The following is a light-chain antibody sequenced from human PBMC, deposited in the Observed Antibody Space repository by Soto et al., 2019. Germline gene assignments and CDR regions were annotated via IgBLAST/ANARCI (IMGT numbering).Light chain of an antibody. CDR2: LNSDGSH. J-gene: IGLJ2*01. CDR1: SGHTTYA. CDR3: QTWGTGPVV. Sequence: QLVLSQSPSASASLGASVKLTCTLSSGHTTYAIAWHQQLPEKGPRYLMRLNSDGSHNKGDGIPDRFSGSSSGAERYLTISSLQSEDEADYYCQTWGTGPVVFGGGTKLTVL. V-gene: IGLV4-69*01.